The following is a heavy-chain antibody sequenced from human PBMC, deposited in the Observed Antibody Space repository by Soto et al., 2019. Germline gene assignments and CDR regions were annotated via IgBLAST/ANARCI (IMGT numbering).Heavy chain of an antibody. CDR3: ARGYYSYSTTKSDYYYYGMDV. D-gene: IGHD5-18*01. Sequence: PSENLAHTCAVSGASISSSNWWSRVRQPPGKGLEWIGEVYHSGSTNYNPSLKSRVTISVDKSKNQFSLKLSSVTAADTAVYYCARGYYSYSTTKSDYYYYGMDVWVQGRTV. V-gene: IGHV4-4*02. CDR2: VYHSGST. J-gene: IGHJ6*02. CDR1: GASISSSNW.